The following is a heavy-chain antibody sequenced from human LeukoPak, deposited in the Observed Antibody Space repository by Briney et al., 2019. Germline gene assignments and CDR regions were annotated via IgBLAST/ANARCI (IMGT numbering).Heavy chain of an antibody. CDR1: GGSFSGYY. Sequence: SETLSLTCAVYGGSFSGYYWTWIRQTPEKGLEWIGEMNPSGSTSYNPSLKSRVTISVDTSKNQFSLKLSSVTAADTAVYYCARGRQDVTMIVVVMTAVSYYLDVWGEGTTVTVS. V-gene: IGHV4-34*01. CDR3: ARGRQDVTMIVVVMTAVSYYLDV. D-gene: IGHD3-22*01. J-gene: IGHJ6*03. CDR2: MNPSGST.